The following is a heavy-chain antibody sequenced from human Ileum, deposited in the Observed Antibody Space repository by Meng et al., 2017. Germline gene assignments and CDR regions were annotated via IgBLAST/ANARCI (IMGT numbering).Heavy chain of an antibody. V-gene: IGHV3-21*01. J-gene: IGHJ6*02. CDR2: ISSSSSYI. CDR3: ARGRDPWTGSSGWYLEQNYGMDV. Sequence: GGSLRLSCAASGFTFSSYSMNWVRQAPGKGLEWVSSISSSSSYIYYADSVKGRFTISRDNAKNSLYLQMNSLRAEDTAVYYCARGRDPWTGSSGWYLEQNYGMDVWGQGTTVTVSS. CDR1: GFTFSSYS. D-gene: IGHD6-19*01.